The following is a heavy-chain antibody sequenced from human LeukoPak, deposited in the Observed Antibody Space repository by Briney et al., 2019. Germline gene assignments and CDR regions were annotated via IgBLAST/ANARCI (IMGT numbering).Heavy chain of an antibody. CDR3: AVPYSGSYADAFDI. Sequence: GASVKVSCKASRGTFSSYAISWVRQAPGQGLEWMGGIIPIFGTANYAQKFQGRVTITTDESTSTAYMELSSLRSEDTAVYYCAVPYSGSYADAFDIWGQGTMVTVSS. CDR1: RGTFSSYA. CDR2: IIPIFGTA. D-gene: IGHD1-26*01. V-gene: IGHV1-69*05. J-gene: IGHJ3*02.